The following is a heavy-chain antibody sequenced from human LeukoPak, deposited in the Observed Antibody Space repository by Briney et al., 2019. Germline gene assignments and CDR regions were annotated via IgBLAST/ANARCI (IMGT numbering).Heavy chain of an antibody. CDR3: ARTVAYYYDSSGYLGTYYFDY. D-gene: IGHD3-22*01. Sequence: TLSLTCTVSGGSISSGSYYWSWIRQPAGKGLEWIGRIYTSGSTNYNPSLKSRVTISVDTSKNQFSLKLSSVTAADTAVYYCARTVAYYYDSSGYLGTYYFDYWGQGTLVTVSS. CDR2: IYTSGST. V-gene: IGHV4-61*02. J-gene: IGHJ4*02. CDR1: GGSISSGSYY.